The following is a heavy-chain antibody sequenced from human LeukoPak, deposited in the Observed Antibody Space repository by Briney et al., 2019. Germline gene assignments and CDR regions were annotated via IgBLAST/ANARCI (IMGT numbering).Heavy chain of an antibody. J-gene: IGHJ3*02. CDR3: ARVVLEYSSFDAFDI. V-gene: IGHV4-34*01. CDR2: INHSGST. Sequence: SETLSLTCAVYGGSFSGYYWSWIRQPPGKGLEWIGEINHSGSTNYNPSLKSRVTISVDTSKNQFSLKLSSVTAADTAVYYCARVVLEYSSFDAFDIWGQGTMVTVSS. CDR1: GGSFSGYY. D-gene: IGHD6-6*01.